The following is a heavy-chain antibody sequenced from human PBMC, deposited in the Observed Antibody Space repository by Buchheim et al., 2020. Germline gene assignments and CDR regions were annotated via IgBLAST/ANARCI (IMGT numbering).Heavy chain of an antibody. Sequence: QVQLVQSGAEVKKPGSSVKVSCKASGGTFSSYAISWVRQAPGQGLEWMGGIIPIFGTAHYAQQFPGRVPITADESTSTAYLELSSLRSEDTAVYYCARVVTYSLDSIGFDYWGQGTL. V-gene: IGHV1-69*01. J-gene: IGHJ4*02. D-gene: IGHD3/OR15-3a*01. CDR1: GGTFSSYA. CDR2: IIPIFGTA. CDR3: ARVVTYSLDSIGFDY.